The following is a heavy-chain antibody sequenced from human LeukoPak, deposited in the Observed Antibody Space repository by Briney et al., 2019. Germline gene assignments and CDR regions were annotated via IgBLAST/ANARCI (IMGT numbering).Heavy chain of an antibody. D-gene: IGHD1-14*01. V-gene: IGHV4-59*08. J-gene: IGHJ4*02. CDR2: IYYSGST. CDR3: ARHLQSGTAVY. Sequence: XGLXCIRYIYYSGSTNSNPSLKSRVTISVDTSKNQFPLKLSSVTAADTAVYYCARHLQSGTAVYWGQGTLVTVSS.